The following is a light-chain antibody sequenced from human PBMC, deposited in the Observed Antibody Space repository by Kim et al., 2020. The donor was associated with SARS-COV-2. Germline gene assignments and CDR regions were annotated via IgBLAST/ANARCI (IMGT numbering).Light chain of an antibody. J-gene: IGKJ2*01. CDR1: QSASSSS. CDR2: GAS. V-gene: IGKV3-20*01. CDR3: KQNGSSEFT. Sequence: EIVLTQSPGTLSLSPGERATLSCRASQSASSSSFAWYQQKPGQAPRLLIYGASSRATGIPDRFSGSGSGTDFTLTISRLEPEDFAVYYGKQNGSSEFTFGKGTKREIK.